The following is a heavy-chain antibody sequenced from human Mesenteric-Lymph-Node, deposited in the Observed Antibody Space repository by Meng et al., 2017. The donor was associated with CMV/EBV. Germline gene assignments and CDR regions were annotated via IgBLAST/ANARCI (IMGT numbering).Heavy chain of an antibody. V-gene: IGHV3-33*01. CDR3: ARALMTGRDTYNWFDP. CDR1: GCTFGRYR. J-gene: IGHJ5*02. D-gene: IGHD3-9*01. CDR2: IWYDETNV. Sequence: SGCTFGRYRMLWFRQAPGKGLELVALIWYDETNVYYADSVKGRFTISRDNSQNTLYLQMNSLRAEDTAVYYCARALMTGRDTYNWFDPWGQGTLVTVSS.